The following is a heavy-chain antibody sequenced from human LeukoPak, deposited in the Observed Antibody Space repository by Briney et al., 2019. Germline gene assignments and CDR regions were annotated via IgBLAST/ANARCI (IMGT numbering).Heavy chain of an antibody. D-gene: IGHD3-9*01. V-gene: IGHV3-23*01. CDR3: AGDPDPYYDILTGYVY. J-gene: IGHJ4*02. Sequence: GGSLRLSCAASGFTFSSYAMSWVRQAPGKGLEWVSAISGSGGSTYYADSVKGRFTISRDNAKNSLYLQMSSLRAEDTALYYCAGDPDPYYDILTGYVYWGQGTLVTVSS. CDR1: GFTFSSYA. CDR2: ISGSGGST.